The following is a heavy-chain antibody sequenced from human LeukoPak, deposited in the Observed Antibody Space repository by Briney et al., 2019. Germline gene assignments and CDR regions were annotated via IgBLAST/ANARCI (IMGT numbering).Heavy chain of an antibody. CDR1: GYSFTNYY. V-gene: IGHV1-46*01. D-gene: IGHD4-17*01. CDR2: INPSGGTT. Sequence: ASVKVSCKASGYSFTNYYMNWVRQAPGQGLEWIGIINPSGGTTRYAQKFQGRVTMTRDMSTSTVYMELSSLRSEDTAVYYCARGSTVTTGWGNWFDPWGQGTLVTVSS. CDR3: ARGSTVTTGWGNWFDP. J-gene: IGHJ5*02.